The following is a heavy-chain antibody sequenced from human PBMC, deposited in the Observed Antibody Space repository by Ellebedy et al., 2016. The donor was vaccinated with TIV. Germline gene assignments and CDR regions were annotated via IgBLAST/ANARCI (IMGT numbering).Heavy chain of an antibody. CDR1: GFTFSDHY. V-gene: IGHV3-72*01. Sequence: PGGSLRLSCAASGFTFSDHYMGWVRQAPGKGLEWVGRARHRINSYTIDYAASVRGRFTISRDDSKNSLYLQVSSLKTEDTAVYYCTRVPVSGGSEHFFDFWGQGALVIVSS. CDR3: TRVPVSGGSEHFFDF. D-gene: IGHD2-8*02. J-gene: IGHJ4*02. CDR2: ARHRINSYTI.